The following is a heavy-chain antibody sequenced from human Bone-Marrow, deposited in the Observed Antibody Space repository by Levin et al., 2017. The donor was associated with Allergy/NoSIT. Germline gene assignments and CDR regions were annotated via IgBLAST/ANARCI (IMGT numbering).Heavy chain of an antibody. J-gene: IGHJ3*02. D-gene: IGHD3-3*01. CDR1: GASIQNFY. V-gene: IGHV4-59*08. CDR2: VHYSGRT. Sequence: SETLSLTCSVSGASIQNFYWNWVRQSPVRGLEWIGFVHYSGRTLYSPSLSSRLTLSVDTSKNQFSLKLSSVTAADTAAYYCARWSQSLRAFDIWGQGTMVTVSS. CDR3: ARWSQSLRAFDI.